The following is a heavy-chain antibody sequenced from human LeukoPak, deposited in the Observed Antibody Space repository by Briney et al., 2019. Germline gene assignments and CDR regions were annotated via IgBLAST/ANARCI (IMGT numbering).Heavy chain of an antibody. CDR3: ARSSSVTIPGYYFDY. V-gene: IGHV1-18*01. CDR2: ISAYNGNT. CDR1: DYTFTSYG. D-gene: IGHD2-21*01. J-gene: IGHJ4*02. Sequence: GASVKVSCKASDYTFTSYGISWVRQAPGQGLEWMGWISAYNGNTNYAQKFQGRVTVTTDTSTSTAYMELRSLRSDDTAVSYCARSSSVTIPGYYFDYWRQGTLVTVSS.